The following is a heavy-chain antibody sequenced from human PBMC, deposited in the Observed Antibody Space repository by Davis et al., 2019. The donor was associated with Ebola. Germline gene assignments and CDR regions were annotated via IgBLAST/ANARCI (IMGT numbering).Heavy chain of an antibody. Sequence: GESLKISCAASGFTFSSYSMNWVRQAPGKGLEWVSSISSSSSYIYYADSVKGRFTISRDNAKNSLYLQMNSLRAEDTAVYYGARGGSFGVVIPYYYYGMDVWGQGTMVTVSS. CDR1: GFTFSSYS. CDR2: ISSSSSYI. J-gene: IGHJ6*02. D-gene: IGHD3-3*01. V-gene: IGHV3-21*01. CDR3: ARGGSFGVVIPYYYYGMDV.